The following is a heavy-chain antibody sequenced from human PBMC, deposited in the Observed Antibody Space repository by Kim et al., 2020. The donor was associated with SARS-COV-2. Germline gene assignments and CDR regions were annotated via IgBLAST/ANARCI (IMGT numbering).Heavy chain of an antibody. J-gene: IGHJ6*02. Sequence: GGSLRLSCAASGFFVSNTYLSWVRQAQGKGLEWVSVIYTGATTYYADSVRGRFTISRDNSRNTVYRQMNSLRAEDTAVYYCARLGPVTANYYYGMDVWG. CDR2: IYTGATT. D-gene: IGHD2-21*02. V-gene: IGHV3-53*01. CDR1: GFFVSNTY. CDR3: ARLGPVTANYYYGMDV.